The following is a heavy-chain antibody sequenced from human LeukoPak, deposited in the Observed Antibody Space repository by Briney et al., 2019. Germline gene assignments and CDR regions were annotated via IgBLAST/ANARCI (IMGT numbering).Heavy chain of an antibody. Sequence: PGGSLRLSCAASGFTFRNYGMHWVRQATGKGLEWVSFIWSDGNNRFYADSVKGRFTISRDNSNNMLYLQMDTLRSEDKGLYYCAKDPGASVSGFHMDVWGKGTTVIVSS. CDR1: GFTFRNYG. J-gene: IGHJ6*03. CDR3: AKDPGASVSGFHMDV. CDR2: IWSDGNNR. D-gene: IGHD2-8*02. V-gene: IGHV3-30*02.